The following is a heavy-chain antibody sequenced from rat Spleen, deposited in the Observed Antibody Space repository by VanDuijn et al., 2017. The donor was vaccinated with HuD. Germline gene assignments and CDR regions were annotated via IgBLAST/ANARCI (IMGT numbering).Heavy chain of an antibody. CDR1: GFTFSNFD. CDR3: VRQDTSGYSNWFAY. V-gene: IGHV5-25*01. Sequence: EVQLVESGGGLVQPGRSLKLSCVASGFTFSNFDMAWVRQAPTKGLEWVASISPGGVTYYRDSVKGRFTVSRENAKSTLYLIRDSLRSEDTATYYCVRQDTSGYSNWFAYWGQGTLV. J-gene: IGHJ3*01. CDR2: ISPGGVT. D-gene: IGHD4-3*01.